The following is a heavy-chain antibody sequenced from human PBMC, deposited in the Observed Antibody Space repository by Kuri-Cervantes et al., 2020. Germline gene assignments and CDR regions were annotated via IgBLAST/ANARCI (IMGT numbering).Heavy chain of an antibody. V-gene: IGHV2-70*11. J-gene: IGHJ6*02. D-gene: IGHD5-24*01. Sequence: SGPTLVKPTQTLTLTCTFSGFSLSTSGMCVSWIRQPPGKALEWLARIDWDDDKYYSTSLKTRLTISKDTSKNQVVLTMTNMDPVDTATYYCARIQVEMATNAYYYGMDVWGQGTTVTVSS. CDR2: IDWDDDK. CDR3: ARIQVEMATNAYYYGMDV. CDR1: GFSLSTSGMC.